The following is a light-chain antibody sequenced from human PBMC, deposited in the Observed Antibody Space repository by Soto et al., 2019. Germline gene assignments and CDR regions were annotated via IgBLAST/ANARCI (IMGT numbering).Light chain of an antibody. CDR2: GAS. CDR1: QSVTDN. J-gene: IGKJ1*01. Sequence: DIEMTQSPATLSVSPGERATLSCRASQSVTDNLAWYQHKPGQAPRLLIYGASTRASGIPARFSGSGSGTDFTLTISSLQSEDFAVYYCQQSNSWPRTFGQGTKV. V-gene: IGKV3-15*01. CDR3: QQSNSWPRT.